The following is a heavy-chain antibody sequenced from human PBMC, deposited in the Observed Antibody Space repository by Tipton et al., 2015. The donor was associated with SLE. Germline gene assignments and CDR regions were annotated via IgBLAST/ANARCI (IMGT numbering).Heavy chain of an antibody. CDR1: GGSFSGYY. J-gene: IGHJ4*02. Sequence: TLSLTCAVYGGSFSGYYWSWIRQPPGKGLEWIGEINHSGSTNYNPSLKSRVTISVDTSKNQFSLKLSSVTAADTAVYYCASTYGYSSGWFVWGQGTLVTVSS. V-gene: IGHV4-34*01. CDR3: ASTYGYSSGWFV. CDR2: INHSGST. D-gene: IGHD6-19*01.